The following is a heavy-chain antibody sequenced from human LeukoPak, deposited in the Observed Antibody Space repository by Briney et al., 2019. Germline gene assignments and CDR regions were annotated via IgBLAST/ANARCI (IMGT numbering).Heavy chain of an antibody. CDR3: AKDSSGSGVKFRH. CDR1: GFTFNKYA. J-gene: IGHJ1*01. D-gene: IGHD3-10*01. CDR2: ISGSGAGT. V-gene: IGHV3-23*01. Sequence: GGSLRLSCAASGFTFNKYAMSWVRQAPGKGLEWVSTISGSGAGTYYADSVEGRFTISRDNSKNTVYLQIERVSAEDTAVYYCAKDSSGSGVKFRHWGQGTVVVVSS.